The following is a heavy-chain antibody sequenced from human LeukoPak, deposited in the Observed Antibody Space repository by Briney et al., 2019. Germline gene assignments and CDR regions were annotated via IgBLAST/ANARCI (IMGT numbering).Heavy chain of an antibody. CDR3: ARDSWQWLARGGSNWFDP. V-gene: IGHV4-34*01. J-gene: IGHJ5*02. Sequence: SETLSLTCAVYGGSFSGYYWSWIRQPPGKGLEWIGEINHSGSTNYNPSLKSRVTMSVDTSKNQFSLKLSSVTAADTAVYYCARDSWQWLARGGSNWFDPWGQGTLVTVSS. D-gene: IGHD6-19*01. CDR2: INHSGST. CDR1: GGSFSGYY.